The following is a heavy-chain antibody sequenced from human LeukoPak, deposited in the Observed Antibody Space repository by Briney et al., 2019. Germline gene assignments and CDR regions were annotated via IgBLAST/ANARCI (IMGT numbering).Heavy chain of an antibody. D-gene: IGHD3-10*01. Sequence: ASVKVSCKASGYTFTDYYMHWVRQAPGQELEWMGRINPDTGGTNSAQRFQGRVTMTRDTSIRTAYMEPSSLRSDDTAVYYCAREHLFSGSENYVLHNWFDPWGQGTLVTVSS. CDR2: INPDTGGT. CDR1: GYTFTDYY. CDR3: AREHLFSGSENYVLHNWFDP. V-gene: IGHV1-2*02. J-gene: IGHJ5*02.